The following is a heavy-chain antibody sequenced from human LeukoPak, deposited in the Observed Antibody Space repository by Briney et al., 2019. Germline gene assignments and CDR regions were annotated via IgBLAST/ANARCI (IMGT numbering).Heavy chain of an antibody. V-gene: IGHV3-7*01. D-gene: IGHD5-12*01. CDR3: VRDGGVSGYDLLDY. CDR2: INQDGSEE. CDR1: GFTFSHYW. J-gene: IGHJ4*02. Sequence: PGGSLRLSCAASGFTFSHYWMTWVRQAPGKGREWVAQINQDGSEEYYMESVKARFTISRDNAKNSVFLQMNSLRAEDTAVYYCVRDGGVSGYDLLDYWGQGTLVTVSS.